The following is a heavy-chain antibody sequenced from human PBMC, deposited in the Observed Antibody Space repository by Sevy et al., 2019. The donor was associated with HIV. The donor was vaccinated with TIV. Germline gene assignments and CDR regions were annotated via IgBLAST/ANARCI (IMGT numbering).Heavy chain of an antibody. CDR1: GFTFSSYD. J-gene: IGHJ5*02. D-gene: IGHD2-8*01. CDR3: TRNGGAFDNGFDP. Sequence: GESLKTSCTASGFTFSSYDMNWVRQAPGKGLEWVSKISSSGSSIYYADSVKGRFTISRDNAKNSLNLQMNSLRAEDTAVYYCTRNGGAFDNGFDPWGQGTLVTVS. V-gene: IGHV3-48*03. CDR2: ISSSGSSI.